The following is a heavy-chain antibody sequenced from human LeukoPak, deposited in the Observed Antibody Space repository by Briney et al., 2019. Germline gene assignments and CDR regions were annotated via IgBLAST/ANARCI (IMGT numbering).Heavy chain of an antibody. V-gene: IGHV3-23*01. J-gene: IGHJ4*02. CDR2: ISGGGGPT. CDR1: GFTFSNYA. CDR3: AKNSGYSWQYFFDY. D-gene: IGHD6-25*01. Sequence: PGGSLRLSCAASGFTFSNYAMSWVRQAPGKGLEWVSAISGGGGPTYYADSVKGWFTISRDNSKNTLYLQMNSLRAEDAAVYFCAKNSGYSWQYFFDYWGQGTLVTVSS.